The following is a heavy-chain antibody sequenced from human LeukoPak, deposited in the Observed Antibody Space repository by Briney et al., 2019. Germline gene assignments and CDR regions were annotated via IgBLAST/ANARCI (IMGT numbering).Heavy chain of an antibody. J-gene: IGHJ3*02. CDR2: IYHSGST. CDR3: ARCLGFLIGSSWYPDAFDI. Sequence: GSLRLSCAASGFTFSSYSMNWVRQPPGKGLEWIGEIYHSGSTNYNPSLKSRVTISVDKSKNQFSLKLSSVTAADTAVYYCARCLGFLIGSSWYPDAFDIWGQGTMVTVSS. V-gene: IGHV4-4*02. D-gene: IGHD6-13*01. CDR1: GFTFSSYSM.